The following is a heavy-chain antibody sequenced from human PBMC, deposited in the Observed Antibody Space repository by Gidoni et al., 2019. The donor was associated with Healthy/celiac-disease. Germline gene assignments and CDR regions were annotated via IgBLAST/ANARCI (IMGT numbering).Heavy chain of an antibody. CDR1: GFTFSSYA. J-gene: IGHJ3*02. Sequence: EVQLLESGGGLVQPGGSLRLSCAASGFTFSSYAMSWVRQAPGKGLEWFSAISGSGGSTYYADSVKGRFTISRDNSKNTLYLQMNSLRAEDTAVYYCAKGLHNYYDSSGYYLDAFDIWGQGTMVTVSS. D-gene: IGHD3-22*01. CDR3: AKGLHNYYDSSGYYLDAFDI. CDR2: ISGSGGST. V-gene: IGHV3-23*01.